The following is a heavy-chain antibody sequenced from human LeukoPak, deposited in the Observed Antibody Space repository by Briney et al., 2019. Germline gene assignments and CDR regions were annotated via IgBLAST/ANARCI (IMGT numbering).Heavy chain of an antibody. J-gene: IGHJ3*02. CDR2: IYYSGST. D-gene: IGHD6-13*01. CDR3: ARDLGIAEAFDI. V-gene: IGHV4-59*01. CDR1: GGSISSYY. Sequence: KSSETLSLTCTVSGGSISSYYWSWIRQPPGKGLEWIGYIYYSGSTNYNPSLKSRVTISVDTSKNQFSLKLSSVTAADTAVYYCARDLGIAEAFDIWGQGTMVTVSS.